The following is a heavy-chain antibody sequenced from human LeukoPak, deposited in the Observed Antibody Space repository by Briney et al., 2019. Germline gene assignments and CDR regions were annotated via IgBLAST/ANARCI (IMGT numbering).Heavy chain of an antibody. V-gene: IGHV3-21*01. J-gene: IGHJ6*02. D-gene: IGHD3-22*01. CDR2: ISSSSSYI. CDR3: ARVPDYYDSSGHHFYGMDV. Sequence: NPGGSPRLSCAASGFTFSSYSMNWVRQAPGKGLEWVSSISSSSSYIYYADSVKGRFTISRDNAKNSLYLQMNSLRAEDTAVYYCARVPDYYDSSGHHFYGMDVWGQGTTVTVSS. CDR1: GFTFSSYS.